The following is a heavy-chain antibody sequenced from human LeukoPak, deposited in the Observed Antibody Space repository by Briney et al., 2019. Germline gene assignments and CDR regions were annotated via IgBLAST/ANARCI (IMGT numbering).Heavy chain of an antibody. J-gene: IGHJ4*02. Sequence: GGSLRLSCAASGFTFSNYGMHWVRQAPGQGLEWVAVIWYDGSNKYYVDSVKGRFTISRDNSKNTLYLQMSSLRADDTAVYYCARDNGHFDYWGQGTLVTVFS. CDR1: GFTFSNYG. CDR3: ARDNGHFDY. V-gene: IGHV3-33*01. CDR2: IWYDGSNK.